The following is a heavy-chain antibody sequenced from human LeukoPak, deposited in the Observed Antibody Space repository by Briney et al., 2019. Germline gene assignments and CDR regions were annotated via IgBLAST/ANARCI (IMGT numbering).Heavy chain of an antibody. Sequence: SCKASGGTFSSYAMHWVRQAPGKGLEWVAVISYDGSNKYYADSVKGRFTISRDNSKNTLYLQMNSLRAEDTAVYYCARALGYCSSTSCSPWGQGTLVTVSS. V-gene: IGHV3-30-3*01. D-gene: IGHD2-2*01. J-gene: IGHJ5*02. CDR3: ARALGYCSSTSCSP. CDR1: GGTFSSYA. CDR2: ISYDGSNK.